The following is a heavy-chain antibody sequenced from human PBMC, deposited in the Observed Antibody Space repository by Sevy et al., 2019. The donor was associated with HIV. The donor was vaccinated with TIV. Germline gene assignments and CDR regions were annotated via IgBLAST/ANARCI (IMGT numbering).Heavy chain of an antibody. CDR2: VESGGST. CDR1: GFIFSNNA. V-gene: IGHV3-23*01. Sequence: GGSLRLSCGASGFIFSNNAMNWVRQAPGKGPEWVSGVESGGSTYYSDAVKGRFTISRDNYKNMLFLQMSSLRAEDPAIYYCATGDTAMITDLDYWGLGTLVTVSS. CDR3: ATGDTAMITDLDY. D-gene: IGHD5-18*01. J-gene: IGHJ4*02.